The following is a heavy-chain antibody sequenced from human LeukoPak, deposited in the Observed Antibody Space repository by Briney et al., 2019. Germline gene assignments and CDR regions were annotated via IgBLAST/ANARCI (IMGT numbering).Heavy chain of an antibody. CDR3: ARDNYYDSSGYYYFDY. V-gene: IGHV4-31*03. CDR1: GGSISSGGYY. CDR2: IYYSGST. D-gene: IGHD3-22*01. J-gene: IGHJ4*02. Sequence: SETLSLTCTVSGGSISSGGYYWSWIRQHPGKSLEWIGYIYYSGSTYYNPSLKSRVTISVDTSKNQFSLKLSSVTAADTAVYYCARDNYYDSSGYYYFDYWGQGTLVTVSS.